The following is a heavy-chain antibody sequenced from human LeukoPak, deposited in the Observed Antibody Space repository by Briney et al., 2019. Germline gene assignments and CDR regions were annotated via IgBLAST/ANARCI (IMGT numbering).Heavy chain of an antibody. CDR3: ARENGHIYGYAFLDQ. CDR2: IESGGRT. Sequence: GGSLRLSCAASGFTVSSTYMGWVRQAPGKGLEWVSVIESGGRTYYADSVKGRFTISRDSSKNTLYLQMNSLRAEDTAFYFCARENGHIYGYAFLDQWGQGTLVTVSS. J-gene: IGHJ4*02. V-gene: IGHV3-53*01. CDR1: GFTVSSTY. D-gene: IGHD5-18*01.